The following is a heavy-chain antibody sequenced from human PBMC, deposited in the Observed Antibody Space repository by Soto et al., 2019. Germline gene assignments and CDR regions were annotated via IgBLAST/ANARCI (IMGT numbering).Heavy chain of an antibody. CDR1: GFTFSSYG. Sequence: QVQLVESGGGVVQPGRSLRLSCAASGFTFSSYGMHWVRQAPGKGLEWVAVISYDGSNKYYADSVKGRFTISRDTSKNTLYLQMNSLRAEDTAVYYCAKERCSAFDYWCQGTLVTVSS. CDR3: AKERCSAFDY. CDR2: ISYDGSNK. J-gene: IGHJ4*02. V-gene: IGHV3-30*18. D-gene: IGHD2-8*01.